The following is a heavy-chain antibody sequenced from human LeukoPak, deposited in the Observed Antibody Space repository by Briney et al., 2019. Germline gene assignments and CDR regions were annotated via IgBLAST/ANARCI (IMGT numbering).Heavy chain of an antibody. V-gene: IGHV3-9*01. CDR3: AKDGGGY. CDR1: GFTFDDYA. Sequence: GGSLRLSCTASGFTFDDYAMHWVRQAPGKGLEWVSGISWNSGSIGYADSVKGRFTISRDKAKNSLYLQMNSLRAEDTALYYCAKDGGGYWGQGTLVTVSS. CDR2: ISWNSGSI. D-gene: IGHD3-16*01. J-gene: IGHJ4*02.